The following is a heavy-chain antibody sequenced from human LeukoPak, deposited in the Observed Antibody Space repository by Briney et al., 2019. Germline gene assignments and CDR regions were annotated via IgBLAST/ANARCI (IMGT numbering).Heavy chain of an antibody. CDR3: ARGYTLTTVVTH. CDR2: IYHSGST. V-gene: IGHV4-59*12. J-gene: IGHJ4*02. CDR1: GASMSTYY. D-gene: IGHD4-23*01. Sequence: PSETLSLTCTVSGASMSTYYWSWIRQPPGKGLEWIAYIYHSGSTNYNPSLKSRVTISVDTSKNQFSLKLSSVTAADTAVYYCARGYTLTTVVTHWGQGTLVTVSS.